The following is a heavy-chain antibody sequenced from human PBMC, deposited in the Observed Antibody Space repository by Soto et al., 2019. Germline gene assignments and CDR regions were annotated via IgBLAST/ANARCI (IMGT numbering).Heavy chain of an antibody. V-gene: IGHV3-30*18. J-gene: IGHJ4*02. CDR1: GFTFSSYG. CDR2: ISYDGSKK. CDR3: AKDRPYYGSGSYLCDD. D-gene: IGHD3-10*01. Sequence: QVQLVESGGGVVQPGRSLRLSCAASGFTFSSYGMPWVRQAPGKGLAWGAVISYDGSKKYYADSVKGRFTISRDNSKNTLDLQMNSLRAEDTAGYYWAKDRPYYGSGSYLCDDWGQGTLVTVSS.